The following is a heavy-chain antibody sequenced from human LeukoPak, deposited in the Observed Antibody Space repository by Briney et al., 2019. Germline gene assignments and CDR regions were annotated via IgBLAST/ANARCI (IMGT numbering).Heavy chain of an antibody. CDR2: ISGSGGST. J-gene: IGHJ4*02. Sequence: GGSLRLSCAASGFTFSSYAMSWVRQAPGKGLEWVSAISGSGGSTYYADSVKGRFTISRDNSKNTLYLQMNSLRAEDTAVYYCAKVSSDFWSGYTFDYWGQGTLVTVSS. D-gene: IGHD3-3*01. V-gene: IGHV3-23*01. CDR3: AKVSSDFWSGYTFDY. CDR1: GFTFSSYA.